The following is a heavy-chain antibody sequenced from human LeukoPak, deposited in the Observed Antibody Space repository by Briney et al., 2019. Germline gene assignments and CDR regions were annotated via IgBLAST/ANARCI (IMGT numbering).Heavy chain of an antibody. J-gene: IGHJ3*02. CDR1: GFSFDDYA. CDR3: AKGAMKAFDI. CDR2: ISWNSGTI. V-gene: IGHV3-9*01. Sequence: GGSLRLSCAASGFSFDDYAMHWVRHAPGKGLEWVSGISWNSGTIGYADSVKGRFTISRDNAKNSLYLQMNSLRAEDTAVYYCAKGAMKAFDIWGQGTMVTVSS. D-gene: IGHD2-2*01.